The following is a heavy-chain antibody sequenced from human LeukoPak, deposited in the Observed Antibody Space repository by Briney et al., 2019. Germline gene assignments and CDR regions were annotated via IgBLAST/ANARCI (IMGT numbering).Heavy chain of an antibody. V-gene: IGHV3-74*03. CDR3: ARADGDPPSYDY. Sequence: GGSLRLSCAASGFTFSSYWMHWVRQAPGKGLVWVSRINSDGSSIMYADSVKGRFTISRDNAKKSLYLQMNSLRAEDTALYYCARADGDPPSYDYWGQGTLVTVSS. D-gene: IGHD4-17*01. CDR2: INSDGSSI. CDR1: GFTFSSYW. J-gene: IGHJ4*02.